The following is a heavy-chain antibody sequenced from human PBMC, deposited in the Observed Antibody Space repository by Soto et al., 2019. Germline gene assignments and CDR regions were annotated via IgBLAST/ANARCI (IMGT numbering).Heavy chain of an antibody. CDR2: ISSSSSYI. J-gene: IGHJ6*03. V-gene: IGHV3-21*01. CDR3: ARDPMDGVVIAYMDV. Sequence: EVQLVESGGGLVKPGGSLRLSCAASGFTFSSYSMNWVRQAPGKGLEWVSSISSSSSYIYYADSVKGRFTISRDNAKNSLYLQMNSRRAEDTAVYYCARDPMDGVVIAYMDVWGKGTTVTVSS. D-gene: IGHD3-3*01. CDR1: GFTFSSYS.